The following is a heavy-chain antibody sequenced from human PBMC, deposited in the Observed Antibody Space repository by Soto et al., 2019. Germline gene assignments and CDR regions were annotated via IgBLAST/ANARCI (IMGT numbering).Heavy chain of an antibody. V-gene: IGHV2-5*02. J-gene: IGHJ5*02. CDR3: APIPNYYQYNWFDP. CDR1: GFSLSTTGVG. Sequence: QITLKESGPTLVKPTQTLTLTCTFSGFSLSTTGVGVGWIRQPPGKALECLALIYWDEDKRYRPYRKSRLTIPRDTSKNQVVLTMTNMDPVDTATYYCAPIPNYYQYNWFDPWGQGTLVTVSS. CDR2: IYWDEDK. D-gene: IGHD3-10*01.